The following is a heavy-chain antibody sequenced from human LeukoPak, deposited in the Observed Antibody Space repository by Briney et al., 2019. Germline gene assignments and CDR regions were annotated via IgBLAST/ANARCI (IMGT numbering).Heavy chain of an antibody. CDR2: IYPGDSDT. CDR1: GFDFTNYW. J-gene: IGHJ3*02. V-gene: IGHV5-51*01. CDR3: ARRATVTTNDAFDI. D-gene: IGHD4-17*01. Sequence: GESLKISCKASGFDFTNYWIAWVRQMPGKGLEWMGIIYPGDSDTRYSPSFQGQVTISADKSISTAYLQWSSLKASDTAMYYCARRATVTTNDAFDIWGQGTMVTVSS.